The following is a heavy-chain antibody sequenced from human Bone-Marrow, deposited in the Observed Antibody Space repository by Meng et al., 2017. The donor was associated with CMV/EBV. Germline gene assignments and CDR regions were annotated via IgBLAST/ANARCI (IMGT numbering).Heavy chain of an antibody. J-gene: IGHJ5*02. V-gene: IGHV4-4*07. D-gene: IGHD3-9*01. CDR3: ARGSGYFDWLADWFDP. CDR1: GCYTTSYS. CDR2: IYTRWSN. Sequence: HLQGSGPGLVKPSETPSLACTVSGCYTTSYSLTCNRKPAGNGLEWIGRIYTRWSNTYNPSLKSRVTMSVETSKTQFSLKLSSVTAADTAVYYCARGSGYFDWLADWFDPWGQGTLVTVSS.